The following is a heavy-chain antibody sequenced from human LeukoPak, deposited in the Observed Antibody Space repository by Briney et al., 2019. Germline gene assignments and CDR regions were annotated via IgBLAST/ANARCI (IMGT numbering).Heavy chain of an antibody. CDR1: GFTFSTYA. J-gene: IGHJ4*02. CDR2: ISGAGDDT. D-gene: IGHD1-1*01. Sequence: GGSLRLSCAASGFTFSTYAMIWVRQGPDKGLEWVSAISGAGDDTYYADSVKGRFTISRDNSKNTVHVQMSSLRAGDTAVYYCAKLSGTFGTTSRVLDSWGQGTLVTVSS. V-gene: IGHV3-23*01. CDR3: AKLSGTFGTTSRVLDS.